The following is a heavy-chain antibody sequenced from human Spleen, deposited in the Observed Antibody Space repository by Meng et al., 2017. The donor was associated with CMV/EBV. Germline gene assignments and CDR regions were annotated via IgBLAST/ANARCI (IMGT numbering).Heavy chain of an antibody. D-gene: IGHD5-24*01. J-gene: IGHJ4*02. Sequence: QVQLQQSVAGTLKPSETLSLTCAVYGGSFSGYYWSWIRQPPGKGLEWSGEINHSGSTNYNPSLKSRVTISVDTSKNQFSLKLGSVTAADTAVYYCARDGDGYPTDYWGQGTLVTVSS. CDR3: ARDGDGYPTDY. CDR2: INHSGST. V-gene: IGHV4-34*01. CDR1: GGSFSGYY.